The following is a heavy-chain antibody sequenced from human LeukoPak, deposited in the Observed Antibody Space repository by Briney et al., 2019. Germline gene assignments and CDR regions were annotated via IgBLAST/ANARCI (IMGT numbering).Heavy chain of an antibody. CDR2: MIPIFGTA. J-gene: IGHJ3*02. CDR3: ARGFGYCSGGSCYSGHGAFDI. D-gene: IGHD2-15*01. CDR1: GGTFSSYA. V-gene: IGHV1-69*05. Sequence: SVKVSCKASGGTFSSYAISWVRQAPGQALEWMGRMIPIFGTANYAQKFQGRVTITTDESTSTAYMELSSLRSEDTAVYYCARGFGYCSGGSCYSGHGAFDIWGQGTMVTVSS.